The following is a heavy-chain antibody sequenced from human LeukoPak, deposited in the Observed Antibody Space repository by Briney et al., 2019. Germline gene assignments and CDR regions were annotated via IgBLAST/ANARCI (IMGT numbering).Heavy chain of an antibody. CDR2: ISGGGDIT. Sequence: GGSLRLSCAASGFNFANHAMSWVRQTPGKGLEWVSAISGGGDITYYADSVTGRFTISRDNSKDTLFLQMHSLRPGDTAVYYCAKSSRYGTGWYGKIDYWGQGTLVTVSS. CDR1: GFNFANHA. CDR3: AKSSRYGTGWYGKIDY. V-gene: IGHV3-23*01. J-gene: IGHJ4*02. D-gene: IGHD6-19*01.